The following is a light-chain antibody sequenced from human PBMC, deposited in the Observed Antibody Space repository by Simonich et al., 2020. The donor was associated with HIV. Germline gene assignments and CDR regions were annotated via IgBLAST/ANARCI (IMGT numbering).Light chain of an antibody. V-gene: IGLV1-40*01. CDR1: SSNIGAGYY. CDR2: GNS. Sequence: QSVLTQPPSVSGAPGQRATISCTGSSSNIGAGYYVPWYQHLPGTAPKLLIYGNSNRPSGVPDRFSGSKYGTSASLAITGLQAEDEADYYCQSYDSSLSGWVFGGGTKLTVL. CDR3: QSYDSSLSGWV. J-gene: IGLJ3*02.